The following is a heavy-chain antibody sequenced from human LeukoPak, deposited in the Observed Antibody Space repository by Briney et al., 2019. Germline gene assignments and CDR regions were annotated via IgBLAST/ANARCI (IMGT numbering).Heavy chain of an antibody. CDR1: GGSFSGYY. V-gene: IGHV4-34*01. CDR3: ASCSRRWYRVFDF. Sequence: SETLSLTCAVYGGSFSGYYWSWIRQPPGKGLEWIGEINHSGSTNYNPSLKSRVTMSVDTSKNQFSLKLSSVTAADTAVYYCASCSRRWYRVFDFWGPGTLVTVPS. D-gene: IGHD2-2*01. CDR2: INHSGST. J-gene: IGHJ4*02.